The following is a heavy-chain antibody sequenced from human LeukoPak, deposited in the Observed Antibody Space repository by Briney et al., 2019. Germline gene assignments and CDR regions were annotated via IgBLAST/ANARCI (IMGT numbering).Heavy chain of an antibody. Sequence: GRSLRLSRATSGFTFSMSSMHWVRLAPGKGLEWLAGISFDGANKFSGDSVKGRFSISRDNSKNTLYLQMNSLGLDDTAVYFCARGRAGIAAAGFDYWGQGTLVTVSS. CDR1: GFTFSMSS. CDR3: ARGRAGIAAAGFDY. CDR2: ISFDGANK. D-gene: IGHD6-13*01. J-gene: IGHJ4*02. V-gene: IGHV3-30*04.